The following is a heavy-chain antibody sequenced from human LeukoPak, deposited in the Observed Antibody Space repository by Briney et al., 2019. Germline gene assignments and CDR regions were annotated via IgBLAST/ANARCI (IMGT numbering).Heavy chain of an antibody. V-gene: IGHV3-30*18. CDR3: AKDHRWLQRLDY. CDR1: GFTFSSYG. J-gene: IGHJ4*02. CDR2: ISYDGSNK. D-gene: IGHD5-24*01. Sequence: GGSLRLSCAASGFTFSSYGMHWVRQAPGKGLRWVAVISYDGSNKYYADSVKGRFTISRDNSKNTLYLQMNSLRAEDTAVYYCAKDHRWLQRLDYWGQGTLVTVSS.